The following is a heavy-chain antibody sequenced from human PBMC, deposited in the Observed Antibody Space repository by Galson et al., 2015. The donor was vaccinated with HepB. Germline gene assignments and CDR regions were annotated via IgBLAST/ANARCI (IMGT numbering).Heavy chain of an antibody. CDR3: ARDQSLYSDHEPVFDI. Sequence: SLRLSCAASGFTFSGHYMSWIRQAPGKGLEWVSYISPSSSYTEYADAVKGRFTISRDNAKNSLYLQLNRLRVEDTAVYYCARDQSLYSDHEPVFDIWGQGTMVTVSS. V-gene: IGHV3-11*06. J-gene: IGHJ3*02. D-gene: IGHD4-11*01. CDR2: ISPSSSYT. CDR1: GFTFSGHY.